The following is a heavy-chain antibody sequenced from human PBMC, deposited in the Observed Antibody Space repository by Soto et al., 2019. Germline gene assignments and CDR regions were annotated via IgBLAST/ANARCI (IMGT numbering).Heavy chain of an antibody. CDR1: GFTFSSYA. CDR2: ISGSGGST. J-gene: IGHJ2*01. Sequence: EVQLLESGGGLVQPGGSLRHSCAPSGFTFSSYAMNWVRQAPGKGLEWVSVISGSGGSTYYADAVKGRFTISRDNSKNTLYLQMNSLRAEDTAVYYCAKRTVGWYFDLWGRGTLVTVSS. CDR3: AKRTVGWYFDL. V-gene: IGHV3-23*01. D-gene: IGHD4-17*01.